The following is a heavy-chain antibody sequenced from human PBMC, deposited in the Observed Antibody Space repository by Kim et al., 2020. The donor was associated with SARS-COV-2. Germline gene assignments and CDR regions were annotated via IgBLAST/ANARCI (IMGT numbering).Heavy chain of an antibody. CDR3: AAAATIWGLYYYYYGMDV. J-gene: IGHJ6*02. Sequence: VKGRFTISRDNAKNSLYLQMNSLRAEDTAVYYCAAAATIWGLYYYYYGMDVWGQGTTVTVSS. V-gene: IGHV3-48*03. D-gene: IGHD5-12*01.